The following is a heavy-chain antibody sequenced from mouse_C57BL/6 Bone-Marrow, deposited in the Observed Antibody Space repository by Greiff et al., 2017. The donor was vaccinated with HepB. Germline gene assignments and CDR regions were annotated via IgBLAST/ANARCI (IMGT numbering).Heavy chain of an antibody. CDR1: GYTFTDYN. J-gene: IGHJ3*01. D-gene: IGHD2-2*01. V-gene: IGHV1-18*01. CDR3: ARGESTMVTTWDWFAY. Sequence: EVQLQQSGPELVKPGASVKIPCKASGYTFTDYNMDWVKQSHGKSLEWIGDINPNNGGTIYNQKFKGKATLTVDKSSSTAYMELRSLTSEDTAVYYCARGESTMVTTWDWFAYWGQGTLVTVSA. CDR2: INPNNGGT.